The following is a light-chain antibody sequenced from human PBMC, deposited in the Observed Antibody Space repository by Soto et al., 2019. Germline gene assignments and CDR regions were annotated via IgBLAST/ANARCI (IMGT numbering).Light chain of an antibody. CDR3: QGLNSYPIT. Sequence: DIQCTQSSSFLSASVGDRVTITCRASQGISSYLAWYQHKPGQAPKLLIYAASTLQSGVPSRFSGSGSGTEFTLTISSLPSEDCATYYCQGLNSYPITIGQGTRLEIK. J-gene: IGKJ5*01. CDR2: AAS. CDR1: QGISSY. V-gene: IGKV1-9*01.